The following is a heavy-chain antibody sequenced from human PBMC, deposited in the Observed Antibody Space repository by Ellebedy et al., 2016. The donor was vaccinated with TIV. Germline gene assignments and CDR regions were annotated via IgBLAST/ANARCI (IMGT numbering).Heavy chain of an antibody. CDR3: AKGRGGGSDSSDPRYYFDY. V-gene: IGHV3-23*01. CDR1: GFTFSSYA. D-gene: IGHD3-22*01. Sequence: PGGSLRLSCAASGFTFSSYAMSWVRQAPGKGLEWVSTISHTGSRTYYADSVEGRFTISRDTSKKTLYLQMNSLRAEDTAIYYCAKGRGGGSDSSDPRYYFDYWGLGTLVTVSS. J-gene: IGHJ4*02. CDR2: ISHTGSRT.